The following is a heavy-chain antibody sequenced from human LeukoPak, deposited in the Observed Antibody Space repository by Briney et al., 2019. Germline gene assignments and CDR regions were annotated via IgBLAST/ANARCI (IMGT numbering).Heavy chain of an antibody. CDR3: ARDNSVRDEAWWFYP. J-gene: IGHJ5*02. D-gene: IGHD5-24*01. CDR2: ISPTGGST. Sequence: ASVKVSCKAFGYTFTNNWMHWVRQAPGQGPEWMGLISPTGGSTAYAQKFQGRVTLTRDMSTSADYLELSSLRSEDTAVYYCARDNSVRDEAWWFYPWGQGTLVTVSS. V-gene: IGHV1-46*01. CDR1: GYTFTNNW.